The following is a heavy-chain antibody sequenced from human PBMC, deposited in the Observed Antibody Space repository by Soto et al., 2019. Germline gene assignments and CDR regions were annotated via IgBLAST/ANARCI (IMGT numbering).Heavy chain of an antibody. Sequence: QVQLVQSGAEVKKPGSSVKVSCKASGGTFSSYTISWVRQAPVQGLEWMGRIIPILGRANYAQKFQGRVTITADKSTRTAYMELSSLRSEDTAVYYCARGRYGYGYYYYMDVWGKGTTVTVSS. CDR1: GGTFSSYT. CDR2: IIPILGRA. CDR3: ARGRYGYGYYYYMDV. V-gene: IGHV1-69*08. D-gene: IGHD5-18*01. J-gene: IGHJ6*03.